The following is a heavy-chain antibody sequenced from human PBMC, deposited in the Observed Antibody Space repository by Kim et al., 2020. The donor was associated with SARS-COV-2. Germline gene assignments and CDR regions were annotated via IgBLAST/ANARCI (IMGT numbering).Heavy chain of an antibody. D-gene: IGHD3-16*01. V-gene: IGHV3-30*01. CDR3: ARARTRWGYAIDY. Sequence: YADSVKGGFTISTDNSKNTLDLQMNSLRAEDTAVYYCARARTRWGYAIDYWGQGTLVTVSS. J-gene: IGHJ4*02.